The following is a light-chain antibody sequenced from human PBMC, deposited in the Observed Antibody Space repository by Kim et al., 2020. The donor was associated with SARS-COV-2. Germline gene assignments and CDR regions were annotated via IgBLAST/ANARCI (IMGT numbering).Light chain of an antibody. CDR2: DVS. CDR3: QAWDSTFYV. Sequence: PGQSVTISCTGTSSDVGGYNYVSWYQQHPGKAPKLMIYDVSKRPSGVPDRFSGSKSGNTASLTISGLQAEDEADYYCQAWDSTFYVFGTGTKVTVL. V-gene: IGLV2-11*01. CDR1: SSDVGGYNY. J-gene: IGLJ1*01.